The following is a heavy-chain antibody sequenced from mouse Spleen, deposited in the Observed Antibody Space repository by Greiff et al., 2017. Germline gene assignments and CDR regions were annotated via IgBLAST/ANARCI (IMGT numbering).Heavy chain of an antibody. Sequence: VQLQQPGAELVMPGASVKLSCKASGYTFTSYWMHWVKQRPGQGLEWIGEIDPSDSYTNYNQKFKGKATLTVDKSSSTAYMQLSSLTSEDSAVYYCARNYAGFAYWGQGTLVTVSA. CDR3: ARNYAGFAY. D-gene: IGHD1-1*01. CDR1: GYTFTSYW. V-gene: IGHV1-69*01. J-gene: IGHJ3*01. CDR2: IDPSDSYT.